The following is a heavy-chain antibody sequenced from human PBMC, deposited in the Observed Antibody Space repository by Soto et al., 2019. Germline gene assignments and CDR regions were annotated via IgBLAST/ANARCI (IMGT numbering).Heavy chain of an antibody. Sequence: EVQLVESGGGLVQPGGSLRLSCAASGFGVSNNYMSWVRQAPGKGLEWVSAINSGGNTYYADSVKGRFTISRDNSKHTLYLQMTSVGAEDTAVYYCVGGGDSYGYGEYYYYGMDVWGQGTTVTVSS. D-gene: IGHD5-18*01. V-gene: IGHV3-66*01. CDR3: VGGGDSYGYGEYYYYGMDV. CDR1: GFGVSNNY. CDR2: INSGGNT. J-gene: IGHJ6*02.